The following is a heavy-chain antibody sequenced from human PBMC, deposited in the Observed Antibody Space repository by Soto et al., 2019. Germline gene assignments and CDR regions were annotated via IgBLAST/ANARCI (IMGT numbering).Heavy chain of an antibody. J-gene: IGHJ5*02. CDR2: VSPMSGSP. CDR1: GSTVNSYS. CDR3: TISGRESANWFDP. Sequence: QVQQVQSGAEVKTPGASEKVACKASGSTVNSYSVAWLRQAPGQGLAWMGGVSPMSGSPNYDQKFRGRVTVSADKSTNTFYLALMSLSDEDTAAYYCTISGRESANWFDPWGQGTLVTVSS. V-gene: IGHV1-69*06. D-gene: IGHD1-20*01.